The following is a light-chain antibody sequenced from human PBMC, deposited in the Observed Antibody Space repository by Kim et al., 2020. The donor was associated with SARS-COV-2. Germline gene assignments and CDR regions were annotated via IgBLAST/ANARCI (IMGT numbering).Light chain of an antibody. CDR2: DKN. Sequence: VGQTVRITCQGDSLRSYYATGYQQKPGQAPVLVIYDKNNRTSGIPARFSGSYSGNTAFLTITGAQAGDDAVYYCNSRESGVNHVIFGGGTQLTVL. J-gene: IGLJ2*01. CDR1: SLRSYY. CDR3: NSRESGVNHVI. V-gene: IGLV3-19*01.